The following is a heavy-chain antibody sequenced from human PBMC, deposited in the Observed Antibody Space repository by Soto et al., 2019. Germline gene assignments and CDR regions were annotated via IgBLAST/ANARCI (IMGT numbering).Heavy chain of an antibody. V-gene: IGHV4-30-4*01. Sequence: PLEILSLTCTVSGGSIISGDYYWSWIRQPPGKGLEWIGYIYYSGSTYYNPSLKSRVTISVDTSKNQFSLKLSSVTAADTAVYYCARDHGFYCISTSCPTPNTYGMDVWGQGTTVTVSS. CDR2: IYYSGST. CDR1: GGSIISGDYY. J-gene: IGHJ6*02. CDR3: ARDHGFYCISTSCPTPNTYGMDV. D-gene: IGHD2-2*01.